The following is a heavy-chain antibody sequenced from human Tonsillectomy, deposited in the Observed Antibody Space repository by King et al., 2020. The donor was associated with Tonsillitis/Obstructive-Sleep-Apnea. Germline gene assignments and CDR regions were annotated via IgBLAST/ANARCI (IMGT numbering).Heavy chain of an antibody. CDR2: ISSSGSFT. V-gene: IGHV3-11*05. J-gene: IGHJ6*03. CDR3: ARHSTVTTWGFYYYMDV. D-gene: IGHD4-17*01. Sequence: VQLVESGGGLVKPGGSLRLSCAASGFTFRDYYLSWIRQAPGTGLEWISYISSSGSFTNYADSVKGRFTISRDNAREALYLQMNSPRADDTAIYYCARHSTVTTWGFYYYMDVWGKGTTVTVSS. CDR1: GFTFRDYY.